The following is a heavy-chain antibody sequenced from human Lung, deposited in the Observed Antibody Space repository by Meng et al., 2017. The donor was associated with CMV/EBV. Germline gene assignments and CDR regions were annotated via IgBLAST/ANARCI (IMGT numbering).Heavy chain of an antibody. V-gene: IGHV4-39*01. CDR1: GASISSGTGY. J-gene: IGHJ4*02. D-gene: IGHD1-14*01. CDR3: AKFPDRRDTAF. CDR2: IYSGGQT. Sequence: SETLSLTCSVSGASISSGTGYWGWIRQPPGKGLEWIGSIYSGGQTFYSPSLRSRVTLAVDRTKNQFSLKMTSVTAADTAVYFCAKFPDRRDTAFWGRGALVXVSS.